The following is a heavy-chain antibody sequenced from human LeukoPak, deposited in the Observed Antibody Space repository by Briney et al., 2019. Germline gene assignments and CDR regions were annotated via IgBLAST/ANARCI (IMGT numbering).Heavy chain of an antibody. Sequence: PSETLSLTCTVSGGSISNYYWSWIRQSPEKGLEWIGYIYYSGSTKYNFNASLKNRVTISVGTSKNQFSLRLSSVTAADTAVYYCAELGITMIGGVWGKGTTVTISS. CDR2: IYYSGST. D-gene: IGHD3-10*02. J-gene: IGHJ6*04. CDR3: AELGITMIGGV. V-gene: IGHV4-59*12. CDR1: GGSISNYY.